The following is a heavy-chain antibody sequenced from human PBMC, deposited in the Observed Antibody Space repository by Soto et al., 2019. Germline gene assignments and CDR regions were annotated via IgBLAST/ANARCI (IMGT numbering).Heavy chain of an antibody. J-gene: IGHJ6*02. CDR1: GFTFSSSA. CDR2: ISSDGSNK. Sequence: QVQLVESGGGVVQPGRSLRLSCAASGFTFSSSAMHWVRQAPGKGLEWVAVISSDGSNKYDADSVKGRFTNSRDNSKNTLYLQMNSLRAEDTAVYYCARMASFYCSGGSCYPTYGMDVWGQGTTVTVSS. D-gene: IGHD2-15*01. V-gene: IGHV3-30-3*01. CDR3: ARMASFYCSGGSCYPTYGMDV.